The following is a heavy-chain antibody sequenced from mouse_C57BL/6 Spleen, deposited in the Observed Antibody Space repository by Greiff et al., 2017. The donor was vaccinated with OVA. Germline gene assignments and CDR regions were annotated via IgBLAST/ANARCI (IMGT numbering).Heavy chain of an antibody. Sequence: QVQLQQSGPELVKPGASVKISCKASGYAFSSSWMNWVKQRPGKGLEWIGRIYPGDGDTNYNGKFKGKATLTADKSSSTAYMQLSSLTSEDSAVYFCARGDYDYDDGYYAMDYWGQGTSVTVSS. CDR1: GYAFSSSW. D-gene: IGHD2-4*01. V-gene: IGHV1-82*01. J-gene: IGHJ4*01. CDR3: ARGDYDYDDGYYAMDY. CDR2: IYPGDGDT.